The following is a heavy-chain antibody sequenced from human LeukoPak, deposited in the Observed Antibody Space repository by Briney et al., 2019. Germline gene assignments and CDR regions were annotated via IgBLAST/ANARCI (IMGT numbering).Heavy chain of an antibody. CDR2: INDDETST. CDR3: ATTGSGSYYDY. J-gene: IGHJ4*02. CDR1: GFSFSSSW. D-gene: IGHD1-26*01. V-gene: IGHV3-74*01. Sequence: PGGSLRLSCAASGFSFSSSWMHWVRQVPGKGLEWVSRINDDETSTTYAESVKGRFTIFRDNAKNTLFLQMNSLRAEDTAVYYCATTGSGSYYDYWGQGTLVTVSS.